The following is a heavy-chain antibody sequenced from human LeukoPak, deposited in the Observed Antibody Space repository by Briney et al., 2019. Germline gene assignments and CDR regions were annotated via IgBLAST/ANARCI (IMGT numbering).Heavy chain of an antibody. CDR3: ARTYYDFWSGYFYFDY. J-gene: IGHJ4*02. CDR1: GYTFTSYA. CDR2: INTNTGNP. Sequence: ASVKVSCKASGYTFTSYAMNWVRQAPGQGLEWMGWINTNTGNPTYAQGFTGRFVFSLDTSVSTAYLQISSLKAEDTAVYYCARTYYDFWSGYFYFDYWGQGTLVTVSS. V-gene: IGHV7-4-1*02. D-gene: IGHD3-3*01.